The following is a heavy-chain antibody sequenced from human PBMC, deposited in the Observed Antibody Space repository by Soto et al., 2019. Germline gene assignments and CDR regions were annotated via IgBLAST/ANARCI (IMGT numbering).Heavy chain of an antibody. CDR3: AREYCSSTSCYFMYYYGMDV. Sequence: QVQLQQSGPGLVKPSQTLSLTCAISGDSVSSNSAAWNWIRQSPSRGLGALGRTYYMATWYNDYAVSVKSRITINPDTTKNQFSLQLNSVTPEDTAVYYCAREYCSSTSCYFMYYYGMDVWVQGTTVTVSS. CDR2: TYYMATWYN. J-gene: IGHJ6*02. D-gene: IGHD2-2*01. CDR1: GDSVSSNSAA. V-gene: IGHV6-1*01.